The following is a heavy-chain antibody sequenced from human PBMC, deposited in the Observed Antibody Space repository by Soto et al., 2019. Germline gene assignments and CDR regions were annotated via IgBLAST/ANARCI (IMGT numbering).Heavy chain of an antibody. Sequence: DVQLVESGGGLVQPGGSLRLSCAASGFTFSSYSMTWVRQAPGKGLEWVTYITSTSSSLYYADSVEGRFTISRDNPKNSLYLQMSSLRDEDTAVYYCARVYYYDSSALFDPWGQGTLVTVSS. CDR3: ARVYYYDSSALFDP. V-gene: IGHV3-48*02. D-gene: IGHD3-22*01. CDR2: ITSTSSSL. J-gene: IGHJ5*02. CDR1: GFTFSSYS.